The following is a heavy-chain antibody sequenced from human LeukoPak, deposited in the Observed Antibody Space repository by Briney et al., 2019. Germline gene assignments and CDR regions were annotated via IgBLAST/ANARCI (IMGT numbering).Heavy chain of an antibody. CDR2: IHSGGST. CDR1: GFTVSSNY. D-gene: IGHD3-3*01. Sequence: PGGSLRLSCAASGFTVSSNYMTWVRQAPGKGLECVSIIHSGGSTDYADSVKGRFTISRDNSKNTLYLQMNSLRAEDTAVYYCARGHTYYDFWSDYSLDYWGQGTLVTVSS. V-gene: IGHV3-66*01. J-gene: IGHJ4*02. CDR3: ARGHTYYDFWSDYSLDY.